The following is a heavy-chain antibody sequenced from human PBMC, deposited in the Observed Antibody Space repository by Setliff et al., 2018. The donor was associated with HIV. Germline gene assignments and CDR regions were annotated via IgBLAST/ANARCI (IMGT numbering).Heavy chain of an antibody. CDR2: INPNSGGT. CDR3: ARPALAAAGTSASYWGDFDS. Sequence: ASVKVSCKASGYTFTGYYINWVRQAPGQGLEWMGRINPNSGGTNYAQKFQGRVTMTMNTSISTAYMDLTRLRSDDTAVYYCARPALAAAGTSASYWGDFDSWGQGTLVTVSS. CDR1: GYTFTGYY. D-gene: IGHD1-26*01. V-gene: IGHV1-2*06. J-gene: IGHJ4*02.